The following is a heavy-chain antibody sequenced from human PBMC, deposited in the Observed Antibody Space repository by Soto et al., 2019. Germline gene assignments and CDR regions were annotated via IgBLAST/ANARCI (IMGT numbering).Heavy chain of an antibody. CDR3: AIIAASGRGWDV. CDR2: IKQDGSEE. D-gene: IGHD6-13*01. J-gene: IGHJ6*02. V-gene: IGHV3-7*01. CDR1: GFTFSRYW. Sequence: EVQLVESGGGLVQPGGSLRLSCVDSGFTFSRYWMSWVRQAPVKGLEWVGNIKQDGSEENYVDSVKGRSTISRDNAKKAILQQRSSLGAEDAAVYYGAIIAASGRGWDVWGQGTTVVVSS.